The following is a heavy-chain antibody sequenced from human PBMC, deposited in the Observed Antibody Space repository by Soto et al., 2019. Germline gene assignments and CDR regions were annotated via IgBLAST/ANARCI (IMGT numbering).Heavy chain of an antibody. Sequence: ELQLVETGGGLIQTGGSLRLSCAASGFSISSHYIAWVRQPPGKGLEWVSTTFSGGNTEYAASVKGRCSISRDNYKNTLYLQMDNLRVEDTAVYYCARKPPRAIQGWAFGMDVWGQGTTVSVSS. CDR2: TFSGGNT. CDR1: GFSISSHY. V-gene: IGHV3-53*02. D-gene: IGHD2-21*01. J-gene: IGHJ6*02. CDR3: ARKPPRAIQGWAFGMDV.